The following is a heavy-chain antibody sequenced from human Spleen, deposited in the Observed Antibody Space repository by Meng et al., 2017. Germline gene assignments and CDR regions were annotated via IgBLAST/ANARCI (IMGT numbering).Heavy chain of an antibody. CDR2: IIPIFGST. V-gene: IGHV1-69*05. CDR3: ARDNYYDSGSYYGAFDI. J-gene: IGHJ3*02. D-gene: IGHD3-10*01. CDR1: GGTFSSYA. Sequence: SVKVSCKASGGTFSSYAISWVRQAPGQGLEWMGGIIPIFGSTNYAQRFHGRVTITTDASTSTAHMELISLTLEDTAMYYCARDNYYDSGSYYGAFDIWGQGTLVTVSS.